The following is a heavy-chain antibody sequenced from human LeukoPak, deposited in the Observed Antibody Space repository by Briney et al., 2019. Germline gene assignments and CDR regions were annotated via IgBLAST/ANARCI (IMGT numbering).Heavy chain of an antibody. CDR2: IKPSGGST. CDR1: GYTFTSYY. CDR3: ARDSGYYDFWRPGDY. Sequence: EASVKASCKASGYTFTSYYMHWVRQAPGQGLEWMGIIKPSGGSTSYAQKFQGRVTMTRDTSTSTVYMGLSSVRSAHTAVYYCARDSGYYDFWRPGDYWGQGTLVTVSS. V-gene: IGHV1-46*01. D-gene: IGHD3-3*01. J-gene: IGHJ4*02.